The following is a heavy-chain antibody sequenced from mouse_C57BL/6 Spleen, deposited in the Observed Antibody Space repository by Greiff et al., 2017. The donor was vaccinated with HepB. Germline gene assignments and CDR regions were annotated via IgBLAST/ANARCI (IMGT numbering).Heavy chain of an antibody. CDR2: INPNNGGT. CDR1: GYTFTDYY. J-gene: IGHJ2*01. V-gene: IGHV1-26*01. D-gene: IGHD1-1*01. CDR3: ARGDYGSSYGGVY. Sequence: EVQLQQSGPELVKPGASVKISCKASGYTFTDYYMNWVKQSHGKSLEWIGDINPNNGGTSYNQKFKGKATLTVDKSSSTAYMELRSLTSEDSAVYYCARGDYGSSYGGVYWGQGTTLTVSS.